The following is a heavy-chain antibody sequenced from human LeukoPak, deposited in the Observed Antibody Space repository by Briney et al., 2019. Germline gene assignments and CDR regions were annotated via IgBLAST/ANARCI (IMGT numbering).Heavy chain of an antibody. V-gene: IGHV4-59*01. Sequence: KPSETLSLTCTVSGGSISSYYWSWVRQPPGKGLEWIGYMYNSGSTKYNPSLKSRVTISVDTSKNQFSLKLSSVTAADTAVYYCAANYYDSSGYPYWYFDLWGRGTLVTVSS. CDR1: GGSISSYY. CDR3: AANYYDSSGYPYWYFDL. D-gene: IGHD3-22*01. J-gene: IGHJ2*01. CDR2: MYNSGST.